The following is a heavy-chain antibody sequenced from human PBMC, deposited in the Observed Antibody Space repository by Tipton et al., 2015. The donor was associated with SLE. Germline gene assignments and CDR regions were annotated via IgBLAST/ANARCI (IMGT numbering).Heavy chain of an antibody. J-gene: IGHJ4*02. V-gene: IGHV5-51*01. CDR1: GLTLTNSW. CDR3: AGRNGFSGYDSDF. Sequence: VQLVQSGAEVKKPGESLKISCKASGLTLTNSWVAWVRQMPGKGLEWMGIIDPTDSDTRYSPSFQGQVTISADLSNNIAYLQWDSLKASDTAIYYCAGRNGFSGYDSDFWGQGTLVTVSS. CDR2: IDPTDSDT. D-gene: IGHD5-12*01.